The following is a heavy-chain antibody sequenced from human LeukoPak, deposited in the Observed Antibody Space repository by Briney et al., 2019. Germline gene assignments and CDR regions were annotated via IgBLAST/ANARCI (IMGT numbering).Heavy chain of an antibody. CDR2: INPNSGGT. V-gene: IGHV1-2*02. CDR1: GYTFTGYY. J-gene: IGHJ4*02. Sequence: ASVKVSCKAFGYTFTGYYMHWVRQAPGQGFEWMGWINPNSGGTNYAQKFQGRVTMTRDTSTSTAYMELSRLRSDDTAVYYCARSRSRDCSSTSCYSYGLDYWGQGTLVTVSS. D-gene: IGHD2-2*01. CDR3: ARSRSRDCSSTSCYSYGLDY.